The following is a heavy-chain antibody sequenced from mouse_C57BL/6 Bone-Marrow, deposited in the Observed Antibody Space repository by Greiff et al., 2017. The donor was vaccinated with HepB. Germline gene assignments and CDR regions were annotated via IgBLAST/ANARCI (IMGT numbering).Heavy chain of an antibody. J-gene: IGHJ4*01. Sequence: QVQLQQPGTELVKPGASVKLSCKASGYTFTSYWMHWVKQRPGQGLEWIGNINPSDGGTNYNEKFKSKATLTVDKSSSTAYMQLSSLTSADSAVYYCAKEGLVGGYAMDYWGQGTSVTVSS. CDR3: AKEGLVGGYAMDY. CDR2: INPSDGGT. D-gene: IGHD1-1*01. CDR1: GYTFTSYW. V-gene: IGHV1-53*01.